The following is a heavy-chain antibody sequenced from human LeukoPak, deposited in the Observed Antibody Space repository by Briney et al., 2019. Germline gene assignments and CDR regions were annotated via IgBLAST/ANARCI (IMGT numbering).Heavy chain of an antibody. CDR2: IKQDGSEK. V-gene: IGHV3-7*01. Sequence: PGGSLRLSCAASGFTFSSYWMSWVRQAPGKGLEWVANIKQDGSEKYYVDSVKGRFTIPRDNAKNSLYLQMNSLRAEDTAVYYCARLREIPVFGVVTKSTSYFDYWGQGTLVTVSS. CDR3: ARLREIPVFGVVTKSTSYFDY. CDR1: GFTFSSYW. J-gene: IGHJ4*02. D-gene: IGHD3-3*01.